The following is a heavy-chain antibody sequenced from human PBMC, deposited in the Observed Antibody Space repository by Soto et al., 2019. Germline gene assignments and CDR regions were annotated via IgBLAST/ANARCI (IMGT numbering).Heavy chain of an antibody. V-gene: IGHV4-59*01. CDR2: IYYTGST. D-gene: IGHD2-2*01. Sequence: PSETLSLTCTVSGGSISSYYWSWIRQPPGKGLEWIGYIYYTGSTNYNPSLKSRVTISVDTSKNQFSLKLTSVTAADTAVYYCARYYCTSTTCYYFDYWGQGTLVTVSS. J-gene: IGHJ4*02. CDR3: ARYYCTSTTCYYFDY. CDR1: GGSISSYY.